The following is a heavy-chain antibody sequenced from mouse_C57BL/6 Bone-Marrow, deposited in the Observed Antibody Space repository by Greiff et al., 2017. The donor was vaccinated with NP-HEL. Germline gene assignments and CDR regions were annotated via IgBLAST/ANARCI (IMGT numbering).Heavy chain of an antibody. CDR1: GYAFTNYL. V-gene: IGHV1-54*01. J-gene: IGHJ3*01. Sequence: QVQLQQSGAELVRPGTSVKVSCKASGYAFTNYLIEWVKQRPGQGLEWIGVINPGSGGTNYNEKFKGKATLTADKSSSPAYMQLSSLTSEDSAVYFCARSEWVNGFAYWGQGTLVTVSA. CDR3: ARSEWVNGFAY. CDR2: INPGSGGT. D-gene: IGHD2-1*01.